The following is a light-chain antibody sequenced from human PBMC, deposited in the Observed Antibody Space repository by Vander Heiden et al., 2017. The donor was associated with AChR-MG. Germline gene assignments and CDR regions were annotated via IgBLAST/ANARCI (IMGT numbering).Light chain of an antibody. J-gene: IGKJ1*01. V-gene: IGKV1-39*01. Sequence: DIQMTQFPSSLSASVGDRVTITCRASQNINNYLNWYQQKPGKAPKLLIYAASSFLSGVPSRFSGSGSETDVTLTISSLQPEDSANYYCQQSHSIPPTFGQGTKVKI. CDR3: QQSHSIPPT. CDR2: AAS. CDR1: QNINNY.